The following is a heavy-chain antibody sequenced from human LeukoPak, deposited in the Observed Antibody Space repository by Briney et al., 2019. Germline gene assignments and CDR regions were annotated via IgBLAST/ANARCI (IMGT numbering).Heavy chain of an antibody. CDR1: GFGFSSYG. CDR3: ARGPGIDVAGVFDY. D-gene: IGHD6-19*01. Sequence: ASVKVSCKASGFGFSSYGINWVRQAPGQRLEWMGWISAYTGQTKYLQKMRGRVTMTTDTSTNTAYMELRSLASDDTAVYYCARGPGIDVAGVFDYWGKGSLVIVSS. J-gene: IGHJ4*02. CDR2: ISAYTGQT. V-gene: IGHV1-18*04.